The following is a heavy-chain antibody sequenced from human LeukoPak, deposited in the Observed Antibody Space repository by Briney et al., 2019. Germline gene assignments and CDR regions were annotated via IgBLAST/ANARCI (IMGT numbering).Heavy chain of an antibody. V-gene: IGHV5-51*01. CDR2: IYPADSDT. CDR1: GYSFTNSW. Sequence: GESLKISCKGSGYSFTNSWIGWVRQMPGKGLEWMGIIYPADSDTRYSPSFQGQVTISADKSISTAYPQWSSLKASDIAMYYCATYNWGFYYFDHWGQGTLVTVSS. D-gene: IGHD3-16*01. CDR3: ATYNWGFYYFDH. J-gene: IGHJ4*02.